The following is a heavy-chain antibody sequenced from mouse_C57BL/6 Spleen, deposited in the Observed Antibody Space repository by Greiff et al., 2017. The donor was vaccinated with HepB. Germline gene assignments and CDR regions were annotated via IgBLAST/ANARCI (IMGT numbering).Heavy chain of an antibody. Sequence: QVQLQQSGAELVKPGASVKISCKASGYAFSSYWMNWVKQRPGKGLEWIGQIYPGDGDTNYNGKFKGKATLTADKSSSTAYMQLSSLTSEDSAVYFCARPPYDYDEGYWGQGTTLTVSS. CDR1: GYAFSSYW. D-gene: IGHD2-4*01. CDR3: ARPPYDYDEGY. J-gene: IGHJ2*01. V-gene: IGHV1-80*01. CDR2: IYPGDGDT.